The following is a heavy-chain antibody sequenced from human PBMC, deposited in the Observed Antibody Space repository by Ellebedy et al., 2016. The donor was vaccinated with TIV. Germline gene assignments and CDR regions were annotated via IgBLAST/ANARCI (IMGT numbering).Heavy chain of an antibody. D-gene: IGHD2-15*01. Sequence: PGGSLRLSCSGSGFTFSGFGMHRVRQAPGKGLEWVSSIRSTGSDKYYAESVKGRFTISRDNAQNTLFLQMNSLRVEDTAVYYCARGWSTPDSWGQGTLVIVSS. CDR3: ARGWSTPDS. J-gene: IGHJ4*02. CDR1: GFTFSGFG. CDR2: IRSTGSDK. V-gene: IGHV3-21*06.